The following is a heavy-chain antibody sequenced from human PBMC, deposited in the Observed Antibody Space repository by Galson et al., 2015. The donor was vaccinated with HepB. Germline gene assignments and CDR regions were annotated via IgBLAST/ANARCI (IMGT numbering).Heavy chain of an antibody. CDR1: GFSLSSRGMG. Sequence: PALVKPTQTLTLTCTFFGFSLSSRGMGLGWIRQPPGKTLEWLAVIYWNGERLYSPSLESRLTITKGTSENQVVLTMTNLDPVDTATYYCAHTPLTSFEEVIIRNLFGVWGQGTTVTVSS. D-gene: IGHD3-3*01. J-gene: IGHJ3*01. CDR2: IYWNGER. CDR3: AHTPLTSFEEVIIRNLFGV. V-gene: IGHV2-5*01.